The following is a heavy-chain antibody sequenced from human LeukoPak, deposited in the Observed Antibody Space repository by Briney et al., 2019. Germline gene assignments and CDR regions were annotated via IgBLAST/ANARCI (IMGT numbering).Heavy chain of an antibody. CDR1: GFTFSSYT. CDR2: IKQGGSQI. Sequence: TGGSLRLSCAASGFTFSSYTMNWVRQAPGKGLEWVAFIKQGGSQIYYVDSVKGRFTISRDNARSSLFLQMNSLRAEDTAVYYCARDYQWSLDYWGQGTLVTVSS. J-gene: IGHJ4*02. CDR3: ARDYQWSLDY. D-gene: IGHD2-15*01. V-gene: IGHV3-7*04.